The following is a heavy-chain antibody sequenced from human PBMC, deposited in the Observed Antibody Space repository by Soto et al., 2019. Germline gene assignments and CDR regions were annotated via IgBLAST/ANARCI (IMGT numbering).Heavy chain of an antibody. D-gene: IGHD1-1*01. CDR1: GFTFSMYW. CDR3: TRGPRPTSTGTGAF. CDR2: INDDGIST. V-gene: IGHV3-74*01. J-gene: IGHJ4*02. Sequence: XGCLGLSCAASGFTFSMYWMHWVRQVPGKGPEWVSRINDDGISTNYADSVKGRFTISRDNAKNTLYLQMNALRVEDTGVYYCTRGPRPTSTGTGAFWAQGTLVTVSS.